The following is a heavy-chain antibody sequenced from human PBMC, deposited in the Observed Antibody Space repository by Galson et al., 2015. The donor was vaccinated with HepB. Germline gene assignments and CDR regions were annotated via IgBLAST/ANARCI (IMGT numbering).Heavy chain of an antibody. Sequence: SLRLSCAASGFTFGDYAMSWFRQAPGKGLEWVGFIRSKAYGGTTEYAASVKGRFTISRDDSKSIAYLQMNSPKTEDTAVYYCTRTLGIAVAGTRYFDLWGRGTLVTVSS. CDR3: TRTLGIAVAGTRYFDL. D-gene: IGHD6-19*01. CDR1: GFTFGDYA. V-gene: IGHV3-49*03. CDR2: IRSKAYGGTT. J-gene: IGHJ2*01.